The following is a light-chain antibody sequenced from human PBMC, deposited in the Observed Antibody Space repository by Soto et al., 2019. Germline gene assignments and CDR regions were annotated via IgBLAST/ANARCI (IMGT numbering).Light chain of an antibody. J-gene: IGLJ2*01. CDR3: SSQTASATVL. V-gene: IGLV2-14*01. CDR2: EVS. Sequence: QSVLTQPASVSGSPGQSITISCTGTSSDVGAYIFVSWYQQFPGKAPKLMIYEVSNRPSGVSDRFSGSKSGNTASLIISGLRPEDEADYYCSSQTASATVLFGGGTKLTVL. CDR1: SSDVGAYIF.